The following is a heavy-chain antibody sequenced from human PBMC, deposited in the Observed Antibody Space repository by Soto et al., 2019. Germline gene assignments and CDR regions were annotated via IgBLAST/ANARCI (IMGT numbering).Heavy chain of an antibody. Sequence: QVHLQESGSRLVKPSETLSLTCAVSGASLRSGGYSWSWIRQPPGKGLEWIGYIHHSGSAYYTPSLRSRVTMAVDLSKDQIFLKLSSVTAADTAVYFCASVAVITVTTGGAFDFWGQGILVSVSS. CDR3: ASVAVITVTTGGAFDF. D-gene: IGHD2-15*01. CDR1: GASLRSGGYS. V-gene: IGHV4-30-2*01. J-gene: IGHJ4*02. CDR2: IHHSGSA.